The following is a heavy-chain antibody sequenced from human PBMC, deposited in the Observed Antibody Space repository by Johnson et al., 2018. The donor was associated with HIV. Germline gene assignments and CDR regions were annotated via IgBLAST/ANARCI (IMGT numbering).Heavy chain of an antibody. J-gene: IGHJ3*02. CDR2: ISYDGSNK. D-gene: IGHD1-26*01. CDR3: ASGLGIVGATRSAFDI. Sequence: QVHLVESGGGVVQPGRSLRLSCAASGFTFSSYGMHWVRQAPGKGLEWVAVISYDGSNKYYADSVKGRFTISRDNSKNTLYLQMNSLRAEDTAVYYCASGLGIVGATRSAFDIWGQGTMVTVSS. V-gene: IGHV3-30*03. CDR1: GFTFSSYG.